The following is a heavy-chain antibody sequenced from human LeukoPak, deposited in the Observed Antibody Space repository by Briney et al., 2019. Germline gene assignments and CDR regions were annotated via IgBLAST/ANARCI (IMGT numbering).Heavy chain of an antibody. V-gene: IGHV3-7*01. Sequence: GGSLRLSCVASGFTFSSYWMSWVRQAPGKGLEWVANIKQDGSEKYYVDSVKGRFTISRDNAKNSLYLQMNSLRAEDTAVYYCARAPAPFDYRYSSSWYGDFGLWGRGTLVTVSS. CDR1: GFTFSSYW. CDR2: IKQDGSEK. D-gene: IGHD6-13*01. J-gene: IGHJ2*01. CDR3: ARAPAPFDYRYSSSWYGDFGL.